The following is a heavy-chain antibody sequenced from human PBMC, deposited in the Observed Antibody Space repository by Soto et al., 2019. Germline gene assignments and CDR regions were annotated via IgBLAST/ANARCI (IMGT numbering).Heavy chain of an antibody. CDR3: AGGGIVVVPAAKPGYYYYGMYV. J-gene: IGHJ6*02. CDR1: GGTFSRYA. D-gene: IGHD2-2*01. Sequence: QVQLVQSGAEVKKPGSSVNVSCKASGGTFSRYAISWVRQAPGQGLEWMGGIIPIFGTANYAQKFQGRVTSSADESTRKAYTGRSRLRSEDPAVYYSAGGGIVVVPAAKPGYYYYGMYVWGQGTTVTV. CDR2: IIPIFGTA. V-gene: IGHV1-69*01.